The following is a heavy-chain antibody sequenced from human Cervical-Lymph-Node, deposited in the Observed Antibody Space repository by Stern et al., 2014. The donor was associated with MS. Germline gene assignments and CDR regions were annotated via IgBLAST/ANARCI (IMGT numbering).Heavy chain of an antibody. J-gene: IGHJ5*02. Sequence: VQLVESGAEVKKPGASVKVSCKASGYTFTGYYMHWVRQAPGQGLEWMGRIKPNRGGPNYAQKFPGRGTLTRDTSIRTAYMELSRLRSDDTAVYYCARVSSGWYWFDPWGQGTLVTVSS. D-gene: IGHD6-19*01. V-gene: IGHV1-2*06. CDR3: ARVSSGWYWFDP. CDR2: IKPNRGGP. CDR1: GYTFTGYY.